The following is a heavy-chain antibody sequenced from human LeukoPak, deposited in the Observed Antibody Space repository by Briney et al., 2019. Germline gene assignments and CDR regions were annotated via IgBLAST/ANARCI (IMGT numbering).Heavy chain of an antibody. CDR3: TTEID. CDR1: GFTLSSYA. Sequence: GSLRLSCAASGFTLSSYAMSWVRQAPGKGLEWVGRIKSKTDGGTTDYAAPVKGRFTMSRDDSKNMLYLQMNSLKAEDTAVYYCTTEIDWGQGTLVAVSS. J-gene: IGHJ4*02. CDR2: IKSKTDGGTT. D-gene: IGHD2/OR15-2a*01. V-gene: IGHV3-15*05.